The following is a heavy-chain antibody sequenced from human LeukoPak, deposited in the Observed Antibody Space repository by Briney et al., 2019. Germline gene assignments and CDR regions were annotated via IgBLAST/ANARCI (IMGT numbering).Heavy chain of an antibody. CDR1: GFTFSGSA. V-gene: IGHV3-73*01. CDR2: IRSKANSYAT. CDR3: TSRSRDYYYGMDV. J-gene: IGHJ6*02. Sequence: SGGSLRLSCAASGFTFSGSAMDWVRQASGNGLEWVGRIRSKANSYATAYAASVKGRFTISRDDSKNTAYLQMNSLKTEDTAVYYCTSRSRDYYYGMDVWGQGTTVTVSS.